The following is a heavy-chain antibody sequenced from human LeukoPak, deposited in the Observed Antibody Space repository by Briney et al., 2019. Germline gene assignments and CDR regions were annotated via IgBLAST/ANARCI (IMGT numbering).Heavy chain of an antibody. D-gene: IGHD3-10*01. J-gene: IGHJ4*02. CDR1: GFTFSSYA. CDR3: AKPPLLWFGENY. CDR2: ISGSGGST. Sequence: PGGSLRLSCAASGFTFSSYAMSWVRQAPGRGLEWVSAISGSGGSTYYADSVKGRFTISRDNSKNTLYLQMNSLRAEDTAVYYCAKPPLLWFGENYWGQGTLVTVSS. V-gene: IGHV3-23*01.